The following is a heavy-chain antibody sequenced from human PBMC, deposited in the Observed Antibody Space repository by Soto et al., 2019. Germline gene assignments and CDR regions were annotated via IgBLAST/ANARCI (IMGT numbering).Heavy chain of an antibody. CDR1: GFTFSNAW. J-gene: IGHJ1*01. Sequence: GSLRLSCAASGFTFSNAWMSWLRQAPGKGLEWVGRIKSKTDGGTTDYAAPVKGRFTISRDDSKNTLYLQMNSLKTEDTAVYYCTTEYYDFWSGSSPEYFQHWGQGTLVTVSS. V-gene: IGHV3-15*01. CDR2: IKSKTDGGTT. D-gene: IGHD3-3*01. CDR3: TTEYYDFWSGSSPEYFQH.